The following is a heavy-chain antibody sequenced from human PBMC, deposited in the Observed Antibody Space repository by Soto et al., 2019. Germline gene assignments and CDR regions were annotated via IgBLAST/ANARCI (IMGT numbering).Heavy chain of an antibody. Sequence: SETLSLTCAVYGGSFSGYYWSWIRQPPGKGLEWIGEINHSGSTNYNPSLKSRVTISVDTSKNQFSLKLSSVTAADTAVYYCARLRVVAGTDYWGQGTLVTVSS. V-gene: IGHV4-34*01. J-gene: IGHJ4*02. CDR3: ARLRVVAGTDY. CDR2: INHSGST. CDR1: GGSFSGYY. D-gene: IGHD6-19*01.